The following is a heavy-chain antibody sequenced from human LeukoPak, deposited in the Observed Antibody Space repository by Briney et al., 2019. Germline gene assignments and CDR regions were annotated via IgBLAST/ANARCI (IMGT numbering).Heavy chain of an antibody. V-gene: IGHV1-2*02. J-gene: IGHJ5*02. CDR3: ARDRVTDWNPSNWFDP. Sequence: ASVKVSCKASGYTFTGYYMHRVRQAPGQGLEWMGWINPNSGGTNYAQKFQGRVTMTRDTSISTAYMELSRLRSDDTAVYYCARDRVTDWNPSNWFDPWGPGTLVTVSS. CDR2: INPNSGGT. CDR1: GYTFTGYY. D-gene: IGHD1-1*01.